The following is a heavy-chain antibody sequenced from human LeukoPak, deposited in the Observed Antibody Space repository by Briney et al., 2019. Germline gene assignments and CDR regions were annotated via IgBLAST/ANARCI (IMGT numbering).Heavy chain of an antibody. CDR2: VYTSGST. D-gene: IGHD3-22*01. Sequence: SETLSLTCTVSGGSISSGSYYWSWIRQPAGKGLEWIGRVYTSGSTNYNPSLKSRVTISVDTSKNQFSLKLSSVTAADTAVYYCARGPYYYDSSGYTWSDWGQGTLVTVSS. V-gene: IGHV4-61*02. CDR3: ARGPYYYDSSGYTWSD. J-gene: IGHJ4*02. CDR1: GGSISSGSYY.